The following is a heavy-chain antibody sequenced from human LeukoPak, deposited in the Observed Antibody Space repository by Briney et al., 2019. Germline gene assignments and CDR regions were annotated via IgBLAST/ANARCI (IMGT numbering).Heavy chain of an antibody. V-gene: IGHV1-69*06. Sequence: GASVKVSSKASGGSFSSYAISWVRQAPGQGLEWMGGIIPIFGTANYAQKFQGRVTITADKSTSIAYMELSSLRSEDTAVYYCARPNQENSGSYFPFDYWGQGTLVTVSS. CDR1: GGSFSSYA. CDR3: ARPNQENSGSYFPFDY. CDR2: IIPIFGTA. J-gene: IGHJ4*02. D-gene: IGHD1-26*01.